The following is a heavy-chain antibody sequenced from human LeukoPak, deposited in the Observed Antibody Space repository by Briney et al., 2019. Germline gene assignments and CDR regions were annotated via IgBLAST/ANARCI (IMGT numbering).Heavy chain of an antibody. J-gene: IGHJ3*02. CDR2: VSNTGLTT. CDR1: GFTVGGYA. Sequence: PGGSLRLSCAVSGFTVGGYAMSWVRQAPGKGLEWVSGVSNTGLTTYYIDSVKGRFTIFRDSSKNTLYLQLDSLRTEDTAVYYCAKVRKGVGAFDIWGQGIMVTVSS. CDR3: AKVRKGVGAFDI. V-gene: IGHV3-23*01. D-gene: IGHD3-16*01.